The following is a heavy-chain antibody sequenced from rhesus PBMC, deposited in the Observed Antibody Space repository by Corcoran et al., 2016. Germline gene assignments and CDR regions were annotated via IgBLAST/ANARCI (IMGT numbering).Heavy chain of an antibody. CDR1: GGSIRSGYG. CDR3: ARDRPYSDSYYLEN. J-gene: IGHJ4*01. V-gene: IGHV4-76*01. Sequence: QVQLQESGPGVVKPSETLSLTCAVSGGSIRSGYGWSWIRQPQGKGLEWIGYIYCSSESTNYNPSLKQRVTISKDASKNQFSLKLSSVTAADPAVYYCARDRPYSDSYYLENWGQGVLVTVSS. D-gene: IGHD3-16*01. CDR2: IYCSSEST.